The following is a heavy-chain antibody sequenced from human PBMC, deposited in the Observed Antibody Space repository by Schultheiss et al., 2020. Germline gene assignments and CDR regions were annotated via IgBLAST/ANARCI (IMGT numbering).Heavy chain of an antibody. CDR1: GYTFTSYY. Sequence: KISCKASGYTFTSYYMHWVRQAPGQGLEWMGIINPSGGSTSYAQKFQGRVTMTRDTSTSTVYMELSSLRSEDTAVYYCARDFIMITFGGPGDYWGQGTLVTVSS. CDR2: INPSGGST. V-gene: IGHV1-46*01. D-gene: IGHD3-16*01. CDR3: ARDFIMITFGGPGDY. J-gene: IGHJ4*02.